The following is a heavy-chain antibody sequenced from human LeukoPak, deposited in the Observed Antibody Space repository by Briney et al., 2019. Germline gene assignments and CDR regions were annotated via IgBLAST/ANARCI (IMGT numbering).Heavy chain of an antibody. CDR3: ARALGGSYYYYYYYMDV. J-gene: IGHJ6*03. D-gene: IGHD1-26*01. V-gene: IGHV1-8*01. Sequence: ASVKVSCKASGYTFTSYDINWVRQATGQGLEWMGWMNPNSGNTGYAQKFQGRVTMTRNTSISTAYMELSSLRSEDTAVYYCARALGGSYYYYYYYMDVWGKGTTVTISS. CDR2: MNPNSGNT. CDR1: GYTFTSYD.